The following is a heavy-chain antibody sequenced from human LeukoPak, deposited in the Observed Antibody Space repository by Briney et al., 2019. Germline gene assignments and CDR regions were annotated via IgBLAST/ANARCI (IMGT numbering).Heavy chain of an antibody. D-gene: IGHD3-22*01. J-gene: IGHJ6*02. CDR3: AGEDYYYDSSIPDV. CDR2: IKQGGSEK. Sequence: GGSLRLSCAASGFTFSSYWMSWVRQAPGKGLEWVANIKQGGSEKYYVDSVKGRFTISRDNAKNSLYLQMNSLRAEDTAVYYCAGEDYYYDSSIPDVWGQGTTVTVSS. CDR1: GFTFSSYW. V-gene: IGHV3-7*01.